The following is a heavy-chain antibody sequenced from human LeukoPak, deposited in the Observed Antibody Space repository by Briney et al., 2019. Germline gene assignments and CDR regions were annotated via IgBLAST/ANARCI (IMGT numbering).Heavy chain of an antibody. CDR2: IKSKKNGGTA. CDR3: GTGQAGTWHDGF. Sequence: GGSLRLSCAASGLTFSIAWMSWVRQAPGKGLGWDGRIKSKKNGGTADYAAPVKGRFAISRDDSKDMLYLQINSLKIDDTAVYYCGTGQAGTWHDGFWGQGTLVTVSS. V-gene: IGHV3-15*01. J-gene: IGHJ4*02. D-gene: IGHD5-24*01. CDR1: GLTFSIAW.